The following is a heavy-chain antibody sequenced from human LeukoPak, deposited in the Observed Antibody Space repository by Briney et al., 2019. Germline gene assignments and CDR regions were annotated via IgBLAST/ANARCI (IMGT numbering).Heavy chain of an antibody. CDR3: ARGIYGNFDY. CDR2: INNEGNDT. Sequence: GGSLKPSCAASGFTFSKYWMHWVRQVPRKGLIWVSRINNEGNDTNYADSVKGRFTISRDNAKNTLYLQMNSLRAEDTAVYYCARGIYGNFDYWGQGSLVTVSS. D-gene: IGHD3-10*01. V-gene: IGHV3-74*01. CDR1: GFTFSKYW. J-gene: IGHJ4*02.